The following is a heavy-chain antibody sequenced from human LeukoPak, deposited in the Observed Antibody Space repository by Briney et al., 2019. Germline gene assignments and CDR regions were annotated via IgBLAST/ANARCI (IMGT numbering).Heavy chain of an antibody. V-gene: IGHV3-7*04. CDR2: IKQDGSEK. CDR3: ARDRRYSYIDY. D-gene: IGHD5-18*01. J-gene: IGHJ4*02. CDR1: EFTFSNYW. Sequence: PGGSLRLSCAASEFTFSNYWMNWVRQAPGKGLEWVANIKQDGSEKYYVDPVKGRFTISRDNAKNSLYLQMNSLRAEDTAVYYCARDRRYSYIDYWGQGTLVTVSS.